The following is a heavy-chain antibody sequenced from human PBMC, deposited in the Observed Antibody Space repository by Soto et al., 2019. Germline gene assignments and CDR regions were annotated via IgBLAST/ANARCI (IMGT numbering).Heavy chain of an antibody. CDR3: ARQRPTDGGWEFANYYGMDV. CDR2: IIHSEST. V-gene: IGHV4-34*12. CDR1: GGSFSPYY. Sequence: PSETLSLTCAVYGGSFSPYYWSWVRQPPGKGLEWIGEIIHSESTKYNPSLKSRVTISVDTSKNQFSLKLSSVTAADTAVYYCARQRPTDGGWEFANYYGMDVWGQGTPVTVSS. D-gene: IGHD1-26*01. J-gene: IGHJ6*02.